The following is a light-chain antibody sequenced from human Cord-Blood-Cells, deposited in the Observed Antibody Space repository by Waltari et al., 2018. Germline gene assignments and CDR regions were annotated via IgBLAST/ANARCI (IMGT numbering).Light chain of an antibody. CDR1: QSVLYSSNNMNY. V-gene: IGKV4-1*01. CDR3: QQYYSTPT. J-gene: IGKJ1*01. CDR2: SAS. Sequence: DIVMTTSPDSLAVSLGERDTINCTYSQSVLYSSNNMNYLAWYQQKPGQPPNLLIYSASTRDSCVPALFSGIWSGTAFTLPISSLQAEDVAVYYCQQYYSTPTFGQGTKVEIK.